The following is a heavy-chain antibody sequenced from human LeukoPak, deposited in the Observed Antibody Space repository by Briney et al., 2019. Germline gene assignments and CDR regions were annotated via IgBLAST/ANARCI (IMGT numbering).Heavy chain of an antibody. J-gene: IGHJ5*02. CDR1: GGSFSGYY. Sequence: PSETLSLTCAVYGGSFSGYYWSWIRQPPGKGLEWIGEINHSGSTNYNPSLKSRVTISVDTSKNQFSLKLSSVTAADTAVYYCARDFGYANWFDPWGQGTLVTVSS. D-gene: IGHD2-8*01. CDR2: INHSGST. CDR3: ARDFGYANWFDP. V-gene: IGHV4-34*01.